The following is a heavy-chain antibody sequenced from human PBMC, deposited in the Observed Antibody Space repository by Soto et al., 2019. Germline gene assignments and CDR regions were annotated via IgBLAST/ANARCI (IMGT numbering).Heavy chain of an antibody. CDR2: ISGSGGST. J-gene: IGHJ4*02. CDR3: AKDPRYSSGWPGYFDY. V-gene: IGHV3-23*01. D-gene: IGHD6-19*01. Sequence: GGSLRLSCAASGFTFSSYAMSWVRQAPGKGLEWVSAISGSGGSTYYADSVKGRFTISRDNSKNTLYLQMNSLRAEDTAVYYCAKDPRYSSGWPGYFDYWGQGTLVTVSS. CDR1: GFTFSSYA.